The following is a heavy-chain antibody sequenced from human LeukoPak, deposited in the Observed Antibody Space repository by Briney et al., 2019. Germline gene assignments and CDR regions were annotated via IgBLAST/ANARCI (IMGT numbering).Heavy chain of an antibody. CDR3: ATLPPEYYYDSSGYHNFDY. Sequence: ASVKVSCKASGYTFTSYYMHWVRQAPGQGLEWMGGFDPEDGETIYAQKFQGRVTMTEDTSTDTAYMELSSLRSEDTAVYYCATLPPEYYYDSSGYHNFDYWGQGTLVTVSS. D-gene: IGHD3-22*01. CDR1: GYTFTSYY. V-gene: IGHV1-24*01. CDR2: FDPEDGET. J-gene: IGHJ4*02.